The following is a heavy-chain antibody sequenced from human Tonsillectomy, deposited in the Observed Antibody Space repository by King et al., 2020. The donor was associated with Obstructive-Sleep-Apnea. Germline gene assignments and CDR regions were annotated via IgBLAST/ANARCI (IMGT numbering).Heavy chain of an antibody. CDR3: ATGSRTFDI. J-gene: IGHJ3*02. CDR2: MNPNSGNT. V-gene: IGHV1-8*01. Sequence: HVQLVESGAEVKKPGASVKVSCKASGYTFSNYDINWVRQATGPGLEWMGWMNPNSGNTAYAQKFQGRVTMTRNTSISTAYMELSSLRSEDTAVYYCATGSRTFDIWGQGTMVTVSS. CDR1: GYTFSNYD. D-gene: IGHD1-14*01.